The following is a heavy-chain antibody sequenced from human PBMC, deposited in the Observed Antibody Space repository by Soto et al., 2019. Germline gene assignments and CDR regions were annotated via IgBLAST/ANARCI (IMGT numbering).Heavy chain of an antibody. CDR2: ISSSGFTI. V-gene: IGHV3-48*01. J-gene: IGHJ5*02. CDR3: ARMNGVGYRVPPGTLWFNP. D-gene: IGHD5-18*01. Sequence: EVQLVESGGGLVQPGGSLRLSCAASGFTFSSYSMNWVRQAPGKGLEWVSYISSSGFTIYYADSVKGRFTISRDNAKNSLFLQMDSLKAEDTATYYCARMNGVGYRVPPGTLWFNPWGHGTLVTVSS. CDR1: GFTFSSYS.